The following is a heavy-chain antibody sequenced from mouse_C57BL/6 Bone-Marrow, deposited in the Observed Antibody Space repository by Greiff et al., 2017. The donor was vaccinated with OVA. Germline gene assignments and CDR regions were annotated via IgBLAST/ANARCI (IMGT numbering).Heavy chain of an antibody. J-gene: IGHJ1*03. CDR1: GFTFSSYA. V-gene: IGHV5-4*03. Sequence: EVNVVESGGGLVKPGGSLKLSCAASGFTFSSYAMSWVRQTPEKRLEWVATISDGGSYTYYPDNVKGRFTISRDNAKNNLYLQMSHLKSEDTAMYYCARGINTRYFDVWGTGTTVTVSS. CDR3: ARGINTRYFDV. D-gene: IGHD1-1*01. CDR2: ISDGGSYT.